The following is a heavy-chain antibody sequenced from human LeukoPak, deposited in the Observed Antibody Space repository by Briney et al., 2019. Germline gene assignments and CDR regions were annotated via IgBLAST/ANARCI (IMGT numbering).Heavy chain of an antibody. CDR2: IYYSGST. D-gene: IGHD6-13*01. CDR1: GGSISSSSYY. Sequence: SETLSLTCTVSGGSISSSSYYWGWIRQPPGKGLEWIGSIYYSGSTYYNPSLKSRVTISVDTSKNQFSLKLSSVTAADTAVYYCARTHRYSSSWHFDYWGQGTLVTVSS. CDR3: ARTHRYSSSWHFDY. J-gene: IGHJ4*02. V-gene: IGHV4-39*07.